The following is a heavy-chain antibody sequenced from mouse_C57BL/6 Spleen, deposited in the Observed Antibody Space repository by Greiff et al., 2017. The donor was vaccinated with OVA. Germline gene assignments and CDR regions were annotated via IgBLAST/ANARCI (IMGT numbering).Heavy chain of an antibody. D-gene: IGHD1-1*01. CDR2: IDPEDGET. J-gene: IGHJ3*01. Sequence: EVKLMESGAELVKPGASVKLSCTASGFNIKDYYMHWVKQRTEQGLEWIGRIDPEDGETKYAPKFQGKATITADTSSNTAYLQLSSLTSEDTAVYYGARDYGSSYPAWFAYWGQGTLVTVSA. V-gene: IGHV14-2*01. CDR1: GFNIKDYY. CDR3: ARDYGSSYPAWFAY.